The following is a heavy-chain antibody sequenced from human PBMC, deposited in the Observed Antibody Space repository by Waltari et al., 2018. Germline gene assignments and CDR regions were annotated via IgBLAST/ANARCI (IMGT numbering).Heavy chain of an antibody. CDR3: ATDHYRQSGYDS. CDR2: YVPEEGET. J-gene: IGHJ5*02. CDR1: GYTLTDSP. V-gene: IGHV1-24*01. Sequence: QVQLVPSGDQVKKPGASVKVSCKVSGYTLTDSPMHWVRQPTGKGLEWMGGYVPEEGETIYAQSFQGRVAMTEDSSTDTAYMELTSLTSEDTAVYYCATDHYRQSGYDSWGQGTLVTVSS. D-gene: IGHD5-12*01.